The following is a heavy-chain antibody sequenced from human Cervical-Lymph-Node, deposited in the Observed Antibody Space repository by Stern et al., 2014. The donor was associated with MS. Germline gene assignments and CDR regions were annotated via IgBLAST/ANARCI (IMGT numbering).Heavy chain of an antibody. Sequence: QVQLVQSGAEVKQPGASVKVSCTASGYTFIEYAISWVRQAPGQGLEWMGWIGTNIGNTNYAQKFQGRVTVATDTSTTTVYMELRSLRSDDTAMYYCRAGSDAFDIWGQGTMVTVSS. V-gene: IGHV1-18*01. D-gene: IGHD6-13*01. CDR1: GYTFIEYA. J-gene: IGHJ3*02. CDR2: IGTNIGNT. CDR3: RAGSDAFDI.